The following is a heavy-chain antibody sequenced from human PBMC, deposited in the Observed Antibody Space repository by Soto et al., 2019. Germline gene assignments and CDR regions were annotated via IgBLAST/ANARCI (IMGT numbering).Heavy chain of an antibody. CDR3: ERIHAAMVNTYGMEV. Sequence: ESGPTLVNPTQTLTLTCTFSGFSLSTSGMCVSWIRQPPGKALEWLALIDWDDDKYYSTSLKTRLTISKDTSKNQVVLTMTNMDPVDTATYYCERIHAAMVNTYGMEVWGQGTTVTVSS. V-gene: IGHV2-70*01. D-gene: IGHD5-18*01. CDR2: IDWDDDK. J-gene: IGHJ6*02. CDR1: GFSLSTSGMC.